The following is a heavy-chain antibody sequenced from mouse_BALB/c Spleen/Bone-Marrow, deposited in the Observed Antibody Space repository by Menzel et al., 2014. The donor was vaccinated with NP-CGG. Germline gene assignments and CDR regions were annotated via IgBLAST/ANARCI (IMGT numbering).Heavy chain of an antibody. CDR3: ARYDGYFDY. V-gene: IGHV1-54*01. CDR2: INPGSGST. J-gene: IGHJ2*01. Sequence: VKLMESGAKLVRPGTSVKVSCKASGYAFTDYLMEWLKQRPGQGLEWIGVINPGSGSTNYNEKFKDKATLTADKSSSTAYMQLSSLTSDDSAVYFCARYDGYFDYWGQGTILTVSS. D-gene: IGHD2-3*01. CDR1: GYAFTDYL.